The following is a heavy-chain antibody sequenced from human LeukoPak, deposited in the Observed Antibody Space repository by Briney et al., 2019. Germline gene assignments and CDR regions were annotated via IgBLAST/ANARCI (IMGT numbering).Heavy chain of an antibody. Sequence: GGSLRLSCVASGFSLSSYEMNWARQAPGKGLEWVSYISSSGSVIYYADSVKGRFTISRDNAKNSLYLQMKSLRAEDTAVYFCARDRRYTYGYYFDYWDQGTLVTVSS. J-gene: IGHJ4*02. CDR2: ISSSGSVI. D-gene: IGHD5-18*01. CDR3: ARDRRYTYGYYFDY. CDR1: GFSLSSYE. V-gene: IGHV3-48*03.